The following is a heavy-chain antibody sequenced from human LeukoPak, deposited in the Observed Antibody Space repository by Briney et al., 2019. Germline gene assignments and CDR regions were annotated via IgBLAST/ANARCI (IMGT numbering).Heavy chain of an antibody. CDR1: GYTLTAYY. Sequence: ASVKVSCTSSGYTLTAYYIHWVRQAPGQRLEWLGWMNPHSGGTNYAQNFRGRVTMSSDTSANTAFMELAGLTSDDTALYFCARALRTISGMDVWGQGTAIIVS. CDR3: ARALRTISGMDV. V-gene: IGHV1-2*02. CDR2: MNPHSGGT. J-gene: IGHJ6*02. D-gene: IGHD2-2*01.